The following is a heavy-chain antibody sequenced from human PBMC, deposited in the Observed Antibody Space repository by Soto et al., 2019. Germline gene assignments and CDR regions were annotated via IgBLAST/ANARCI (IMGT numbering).Heavy chain of an antibody. CDR3: AREGYCSRGSCYSCLDV. CDR1: VCTFSSYA. Sequence: VTDTCMASVCTFSSYASNCVRQAAGRGLEWMGGSIPIFGWAYYSQKLQGRATINADKHTSTAYMELSSLRSEDTAVYYCAREGYCSRGSCYSCLDVWGQGTLVTVSS. J-gene: IGHJ5*02. V-gene: IGHV1-69*06. D-gene: IGHD2-15*01. CDR2: SIPIFGWA.